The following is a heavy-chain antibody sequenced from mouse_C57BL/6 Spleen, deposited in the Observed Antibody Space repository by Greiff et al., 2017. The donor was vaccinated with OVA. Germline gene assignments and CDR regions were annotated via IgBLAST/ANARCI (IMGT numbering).Heavy chain of an antibody. D-gene: IGHD1-1*01. CDR2: ISDGGSYT. CDR1: GFTFSSYA. J-gene: IGHJ3*01. V-gene: IGHV5-4*03. CDR3: ARGDGSSPAWFAY. Sequence: EVNVVESGGGLVKPGGSLKLSCAASGFTFSSYAMSWARQTPEKRLEWVATISDGGSYTYYPDNVKGRFTISRDNAKNNLYLQMSHLKSEDTAMYYCARGDGSSPAWFAYWGQGTLVTVSA.